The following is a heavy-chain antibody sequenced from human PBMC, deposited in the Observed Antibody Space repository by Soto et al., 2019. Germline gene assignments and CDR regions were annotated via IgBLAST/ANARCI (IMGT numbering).Heavy chain of an antibody. J-gene: IGHJ3*01. D-gene: IGHD1-1*01. V-gene: IGHV1-46*01. CDR1: GYIFTSRY. CDR2: INPSGGDT. Sequence: QVQLVQSGAEVKKPGASVTVSCKTSGYIFTSRYMHWVRQAPGHGLEWMAIINPSGGDTIYAQGSQGRVAGNSDTPTNTVYMELGALRFEDTAVYFCARDQGGTDCENEGPDFWRQATRVTVSS. CDR3: ARDQGGTDCENEGPDF.